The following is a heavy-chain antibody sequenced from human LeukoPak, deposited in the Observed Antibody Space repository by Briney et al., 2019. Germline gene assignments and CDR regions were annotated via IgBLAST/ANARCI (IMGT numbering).Heavy chain of an antibody. J-gene: IGHJ6*03. CDR2: IYTSGST. D-gene: IGHD4-17*01. CDR1: GGSISSYY. Sequence: SETLSLTCTVSGGSISSYYWSWIRQPPGKGLEWIGYIYTSGSTNYNPSLESRVTISVDMSKNQFSLKLSSVTAADTAVYYCARTTSAYYMDVWGKGTTVTVSS. V-gene: IGHV4-4*09. CDR3: ARTTSAYYMDV.